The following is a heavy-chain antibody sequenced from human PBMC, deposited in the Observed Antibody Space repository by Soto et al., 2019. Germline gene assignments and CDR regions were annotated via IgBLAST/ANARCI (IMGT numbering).Heavy chain of an antibody. J-gene: IGHJ4*02. CDR3: ARARGDYDESDY. Sequence: AASVKVSCKASGYTFTGYYMHWVRQAPGQGLEWMGWINPNSGGTNYAQKFQGRVTMTRDTSISTAYMELSRLRSDDTAVYYCARARGDYDESDYWGQGTLVTVSS. CDR1: GYTFTGYY. CDR2: INPNSGGT. V-gene: IGHV1-2*02. D-gene: IGHD4-17*01.